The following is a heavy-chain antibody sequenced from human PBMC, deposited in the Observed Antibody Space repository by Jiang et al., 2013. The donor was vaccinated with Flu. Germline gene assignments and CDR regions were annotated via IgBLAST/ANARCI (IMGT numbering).Heavy chain of an antibody. CDR1: GGSVSSGSYY. CDR2: IYYSGST. CDR3: ARDLIAVAPYYHYGLDV. D-gene: IGHD6-19*01. J-gene: IGHJ6*02. Sequence: GSGLVKPSETLSLTCTVSGGSVSSGSYYWSWIRQPPGKELEWLGYIYYSGSTNYKSSLKSRLTISIDTSKNQFSLKLSSVTAADTAVYFCARDLIAVAPYYHYGLDVWGQGTTVTVSS. V-gene: IGHV4-61*01.